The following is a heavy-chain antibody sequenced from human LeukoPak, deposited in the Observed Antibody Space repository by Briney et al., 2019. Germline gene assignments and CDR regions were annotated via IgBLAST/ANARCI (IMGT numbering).Heavy chain of an antibody. CDR3: ARDSSSWHAGSFDP. CDR2: IIPIFGTA. CDR1: GGTFSSYA. J-gene: IGHJ5*02. V-gene: IGHV1-69*13. D-gene: IGHD6-13*01. Sequence: AASVKVSCKASGGTFSSYAISWVRQAPGQGLEWMGGIIPIFGTANYAQKFQGRVTITADESTSTAYMELSSLRSEDTAVYYCARDSSSWHAGSFDPWGQGTLVTVSS.